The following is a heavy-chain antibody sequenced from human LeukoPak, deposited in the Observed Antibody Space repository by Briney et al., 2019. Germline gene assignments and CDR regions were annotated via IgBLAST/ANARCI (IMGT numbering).Heavy chain of an antibody. CDR1: GFTFSTYG. J-gene: IGHJ3*02. D-gene: IGHD3-10*01. V-gene: IGHV3-30*18. Sequence: GGSLGLSCAASGFTFSTYGMHWVRQAPGKGLEWVAVISYDVSNKYYADSVKGRFTISRDNSKNTLYLQMNSLRAEDTAVYYCAKEYLIWFGDFDAFDIWGQGTMVTVSS. CDR3: AKEYLIWFGDFDAFDI. CDR2: ISYDVSNK.